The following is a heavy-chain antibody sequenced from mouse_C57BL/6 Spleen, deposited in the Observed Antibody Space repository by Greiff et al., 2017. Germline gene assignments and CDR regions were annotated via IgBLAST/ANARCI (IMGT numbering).Heavy chain of an antibody. CDR3: ARGSLPRGFAY. CDR1: GYAFTNYL. CDR2: INPGSGGT. Sequence: QVQLKQSGAELVRPGTSVKVSCKASGYAFTNYLIEWVKQRPGQGLEWIGVINPGSGGTNYNEKFKGKATLTADKSSSTAYMQLSSLTSEDSAVYFCARGSLPRGFAYWGQGTLVTVSA. J-gene: IGHJ3*01. V-gene: IGHV1-54*01.